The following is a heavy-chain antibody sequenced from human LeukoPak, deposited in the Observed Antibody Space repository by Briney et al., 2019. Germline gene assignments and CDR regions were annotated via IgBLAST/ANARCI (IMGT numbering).Heavy chain of an antibody. D-gene: IGHD3-22*01. V-gene: IGHV1-2*02. CDR2: INPNSGGT. Sequence: GASVKVSCKASGYTFTGYYMHWVRQAPGQGLEWMGWINPNSGGTNYAQKFQGRVTMTRDTSISTAYMELSRLRSDDTAVYYCARDVSGYYYDSSGYYDYWGQGTLVTVSS. CDR1: GYTFTGYY. CDR3: ARDVSGYYYDSSGYYDY. J-gene: IGHJ4*02.